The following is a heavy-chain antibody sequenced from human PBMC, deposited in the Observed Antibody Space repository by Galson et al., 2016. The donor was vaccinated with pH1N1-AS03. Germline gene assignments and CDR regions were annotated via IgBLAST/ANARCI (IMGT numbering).Heavy chain of an antibody. CDR1: FSSYG. CDR2: ISVTGGST. D-gene: IGHD6-13*01. Sequence: FSSYGMTWVRQAPGKGLEWVSSISVTGGSTYYADSVKGRFTISRDHSKNTLYLQMSSLRAEDKDGYYCAKDRSSWPPGWGSVDSWGQGTLVTVSS. CDR3: AKDRSSWPPGWGSVDS. J-gene: IGHJ4*02. V-gene: IGHV3-23*01.